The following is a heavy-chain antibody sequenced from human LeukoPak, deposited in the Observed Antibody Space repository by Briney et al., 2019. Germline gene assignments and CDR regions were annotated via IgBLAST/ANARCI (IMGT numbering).Heavy chain of an antibody. CDR1: GFTFRSYA. CDR2: ISGSGGST. Sequence: PGGSLRLSCAASGFTFRSYAMSWVRQAPGKGLEWVSAISGSGGSTYYVDSVKGRSTISRDNPKNTLYLQMNSLRAEDTAVYYCARGQNYYYYGMDVWGQGTTVTVSS. CDR3: ARGQNYYYYGMDV. J-gene: IGHJ6*02. V-gene: IGHV3-23*01.